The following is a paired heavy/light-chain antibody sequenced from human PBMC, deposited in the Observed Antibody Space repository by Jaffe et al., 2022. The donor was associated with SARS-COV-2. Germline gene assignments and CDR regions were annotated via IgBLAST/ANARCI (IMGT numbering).Heavy chain of an antibody. J-gene: IGHJ2*01. D-gene: IGHD3-22*01. CDR1: GGSINSDTYY. CDR2: IYTSGRT. Sequence: QVQLQESGPGLVKPSQTLSLTCTVSGGSINSDTYYWSWVRRPAGKGLEWIGHIYTSGRTNYNPSLKSRVTISEDTSKNQFSLKLSSVTAADTAVYYCAREPKGNYYESTWWGSGWYFDLWGRGTLVTVSS. CDR3: AREPKGNYYESTWWGSGWYFDL. V-gene: IGHV4-61*02.
Light chain of an antibody. J-gene: IGKJ2*01. V-gene: IGKV4-1*01. CDR3: QQYYNTPYT. CDR2: WAS. CDR1: QSILYNSNSKYY. Sequence: DIVMTQSPDSLAVSLGERATFNCKSSQSILYNSNSKYYLAWYQQKPGQPPKLLIYWASTRESGVPDRFSASGSGTDFTLTISGLQAEDVALYYCQQYYNTPYTFGQGTKLEIK.